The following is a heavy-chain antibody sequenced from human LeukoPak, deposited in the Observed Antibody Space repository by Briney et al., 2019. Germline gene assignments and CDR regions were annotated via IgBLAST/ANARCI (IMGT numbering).Heavy chain of an antibody. CDR2: ISSSSSYI. D-gene: IGHD2-15*01. CDR3: ASCSGGSCYLDY. J-gene: IGHJ4*02. V-gene: IGHV3-21*01. CDR1: GFTFSSYN. Sequence: GGSLRLSCAASGFTFSSYNMNWVRQAPGKGLEWVSSISSSSSYIYYADSVKGRFTTSRDNAKNSLYLQMNSLRAEDTAVYYCASCSGGSCYLDYWGQGTLVTVSS.